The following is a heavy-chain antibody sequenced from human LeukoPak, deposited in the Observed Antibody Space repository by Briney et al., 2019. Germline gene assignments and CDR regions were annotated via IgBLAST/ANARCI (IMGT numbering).Heavy chain of an antibody. V-gene: IGHV3-23*01. J-gene: IGHJ4*02. CDR3: AAGYGLDY. CDR2: IDGSIGST. Sequence: GGSLRLSCAASGFTFSSYAMSWVRQAPGKGLECVSSIDGSIGSTYYADSVKGRFTISRDNAKNSLYLQMNSLRAEDTAVYYCAAGYGLDYWGQGTLVTVSS. CDR1: GFTFSSYA. D-gene: IGHD5-18*01.